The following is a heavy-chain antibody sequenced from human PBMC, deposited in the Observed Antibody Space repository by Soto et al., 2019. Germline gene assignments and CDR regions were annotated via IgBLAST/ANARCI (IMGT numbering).Heavy chain of an antibody. CDR1: GASITNYY. CDR2: IYCSGTT. J-gene: IGHJ4*02. Sequence: SSETLSLTCTVSGASITNYYWTWIRQPPGKGLEWIGYIYCSGTTKYNPSLKSRVTISVDTSKNQFSLKMSSVTAADTAVYYCARELSLWGFDYWGEGALVTVSS. CDR3: ARELSLWGFDY. D-gene: IGHD3-16*01. V-gene: IGHV4-59*01.